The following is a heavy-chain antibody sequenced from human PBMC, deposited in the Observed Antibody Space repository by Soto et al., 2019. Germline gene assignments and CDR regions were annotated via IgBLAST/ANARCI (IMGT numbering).Heavy chain of an antibody. D-gene: IGHD2-2*01. CDR1: GYTFTSYG. J-gene: IGHJ5*02. V-gene: IGHV1-18*01. CDR2: ISAYNGNT. Sequence: QVQLVQSGAEVKKPGASVKVSCKASGYTFTSYGISWVRQAPGQGLEWMGWISAYNGNTNYAQKLQGRFTMTTDTPTSKAYMELRSLRSEDTAVYYCARANCSNTSCSTPWDNWFDPWGQGPLVTVSS. CDR3: ARANCSNTSCSTPWDNWFDP.